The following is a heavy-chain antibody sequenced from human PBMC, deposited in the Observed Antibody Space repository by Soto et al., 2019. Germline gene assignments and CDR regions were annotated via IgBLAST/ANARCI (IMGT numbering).Heavy chain of an antibody. Sequence: GGSLRFSCAASGFTFSNYAMSWVRQAPGKGLEWVSGISASGGSTHYADSVKGRFTISRDNSKNTLYLQMNSLRAEDTAVYYCATRAFYDSSGYYYYYFDYWGQGTLVTVSS. V-gene: IGHV3-23*01. CDR3: ATRAFYDSSGYYYYYFDY. D-gene: IGHD3-22*01. J-gene: IGHJ4*02. CDR1: GFTFSNYA. CDR2: ISASGGST.